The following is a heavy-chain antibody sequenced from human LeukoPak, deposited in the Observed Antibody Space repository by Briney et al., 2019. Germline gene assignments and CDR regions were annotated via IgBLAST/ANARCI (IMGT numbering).Heavy chain of an antibody. CDR3: ARYCSSTSCYFHAAFDI. D-gene: IGHD2-2*01. J-gene: IGHJ3*02. CDR1: GGSISSSSYY. Sequence: SETLSLTCTVSGGSISSSSYYWGWIRQPPGKGLEWIGSIYYSGSTYYNPSLKSRVTISVDTSKNQFSLKLSSVAAADTAVYYCARYCSSTSCYFHAAFDIWGQGTMVTVSS. CDR2: IYYSGST. V-gene: IGHV4-39*01.